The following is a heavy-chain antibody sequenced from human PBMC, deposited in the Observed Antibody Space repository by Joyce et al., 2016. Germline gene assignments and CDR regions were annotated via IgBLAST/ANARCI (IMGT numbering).Heavy chain of an antibody. CDR1: RFPFSTYA. CDR3: TKDVRGGDSFAEYYQH. J-gene: IGHJ1*01. Sequence: EVQLLESGGGSVKPGGSLRLSCAASRFPFSTYAMGWVRQAPGEGLEWVSDISGSGDRTFYVDSVRGRFTISRDNVKKILYLEMHSLRVDDTAVYYCTKDVRGGDSFAEYYQHWGQGTRVIVSS. V-gene: IGHV3-23*01. D-gene: IGHD2-21*01. CDR2: ISGSGDRT.